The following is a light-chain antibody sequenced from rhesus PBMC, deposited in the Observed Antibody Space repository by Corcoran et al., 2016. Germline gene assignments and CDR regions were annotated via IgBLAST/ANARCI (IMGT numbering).Light chain of an antibody. CDR2: DAS. J-gene: IGKJ2*01. CDR3: QQHNSYPYS. CDR1: QGISKY. V-gene: IGKV1-25*01. Sequence: DIQMTQSPSSLSASVGDTVTITCQASQGISKYLAWYQQKPGKAHKLLIYDASTLLSGVPSTFSGSGSGTEFTLTISSLQPEDFATYYCQQHNSYPYSFGQGTKVEIK.